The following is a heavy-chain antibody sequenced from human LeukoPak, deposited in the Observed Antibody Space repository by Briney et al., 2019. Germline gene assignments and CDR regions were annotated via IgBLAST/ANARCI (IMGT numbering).Heavy chain of an antibody. V-gene: IGHV3-73*01. Sequence: GGSLRLSCAASGFTFSGSSMHWVRQASGKGLEWVGRVRTKGHSYATAYAASVRGRFTISRDDSKNTAYLQMNSLKTEDTAIYYCTRSNPTTGSYYDAFDIWGQGTMVTVSS. D-gene: IGHD1-26*01. CDR1: GFTFSGSS. J-gene: IGHJ3*02. CDR3: TRSNPTTGSYYDAFDI. CDR2: VRTKGHSYAT.